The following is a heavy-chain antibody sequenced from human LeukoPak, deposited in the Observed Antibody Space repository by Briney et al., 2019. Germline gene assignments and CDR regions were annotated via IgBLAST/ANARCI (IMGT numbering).Heavy chain of an antibody. D-gene: IGHD4-17*01. CDR1: GFTFSSYS. CDR2: ISSSSSTI. J-gene: IGHJ6*03. V-gene: IGHV3-48*04. Sequence: GGSLRLSCAASGFTFSSYSMNWVRQAPGKGLEWVSYISSSSSTIYYADSVKGRFTISRDNAKNSLYLQMNSLRAEDTAVYYCARARADYGDYTEYYYYYYMDVWGKGTTVTVSS. CDR3: ARARADYGDYTEYYYYYYMDV.